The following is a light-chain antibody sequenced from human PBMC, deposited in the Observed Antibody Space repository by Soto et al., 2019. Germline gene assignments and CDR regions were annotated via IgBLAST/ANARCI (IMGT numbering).Light chain of an antibody. CDR2: DVT. V-gene: IGLV2-14*01. Sequence: QSALTQPASVSGSPGQSITISCTGTSSDVGGYNFVSWYQQYPGKAPKFLIYDVTNRPSGVSNRFSGSKSGNTASLTISGLQAEDEADYYCSSYTSSGTYVVFGGGTKVTVL. CDR3: SSYTSSGTYVV. J-gene: IGLJ2*01. CDR1: SSDVGGYNF.